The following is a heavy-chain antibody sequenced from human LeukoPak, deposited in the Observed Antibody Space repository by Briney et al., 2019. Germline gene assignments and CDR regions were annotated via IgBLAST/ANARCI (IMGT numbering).Heavy chain of an antibody. J-gene: IGHJ4*02. D-gene: IGHD2-15*01. CDR1: GYTFTSYG. Sequence: GASVKVSCKASGYTFTSYGISWVRQAPGQGLEWMGWISAYNGNTNHAQKLQGRVTMTTDTSTSTTYMELRSLRSDDTAVYYCARGGCSGGSCNNPFDYWGQGTLVTVSS. CDR2: ISAYNGNT. V-gene: IGHV1-18*01. CDR3: ARGGCSGGSCNNPFDY.